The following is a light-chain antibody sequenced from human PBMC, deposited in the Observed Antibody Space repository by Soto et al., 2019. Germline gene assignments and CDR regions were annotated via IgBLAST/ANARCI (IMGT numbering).Light chain of an antibody. CDR2: KAS. CDR1: QSIDSW. V-gene: IGKV1-5*03. J-gene: IGKJ1*01. CDR3: QQYDTYPWT. Sequence: DIQMTQSPSTLSAFVGDRVTITCRASQSIDSWLAWYQQKPGKAPKLLIYKASSLESGVPPRFSGSASGTEFTLTISSLQPDDFATYYCQQYDTYPWTFGQGTKGEIK.